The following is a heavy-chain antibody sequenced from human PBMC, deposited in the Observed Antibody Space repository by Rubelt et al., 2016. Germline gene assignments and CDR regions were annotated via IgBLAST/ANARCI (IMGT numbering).Heavy chain of an antibody. CDR1: GYTFTGYY. CDR3: ARGNSGYDYGLDY. D-gene: IGHD5-12*01. V-gene: IGHV1-2*02. J-gene: IGHJ4*02. Sequence: QVQLVQSGAEVKKPGASVKVSCKASGYTFTGYYMHWVRQAPGHGLEWMGWINPNSGGTNYAQKVQGRVTMTRDTSVSTAYMELSRLTSDDTAVYYCARGNSGYDYGLDYWGQGTLVTVSS. CDR2: INPNSGGT.